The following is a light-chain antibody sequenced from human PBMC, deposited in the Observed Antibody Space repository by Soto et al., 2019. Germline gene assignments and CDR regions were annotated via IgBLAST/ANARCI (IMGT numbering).Light chain of an antibody. CDR3: QQRNNWPRT. CDR2: DAS. Sequence: EVVLTQSPATLSLSPGERATLSCRASQSVSRFLDWYQQNTSQAPRLLISDASNRATGIPARFSGGGSGTDFTLTISSLEPEDFAVYYCQQRNNWPRTFGQGTKVDIK. V-gene: IGKV3-11*01. J-gene: IGKJ1*01. CDR1: QSVSRF.